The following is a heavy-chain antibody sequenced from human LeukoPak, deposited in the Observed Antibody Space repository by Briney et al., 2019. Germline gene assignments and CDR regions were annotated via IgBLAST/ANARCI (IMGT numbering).Heavy chain of an antibody. V-gene: IGHV4-59*01. CDR3: VSLDYGDYNFDY. Sequence: PSETLSLTCTVSGGSISSYYWSWIRQPPGKGLEWTGYIYYSGSTNYNPSLKSRVTISVDTSKNQFSLKLSSVTAADTAVYYCVSLDYGDYNFDYWGQGTLVTVSS. D-gene: IGHD4-17*01. CDR1: GGSISSYY. J-gene: IGHJ4*02. CDR2: IYYSGST.